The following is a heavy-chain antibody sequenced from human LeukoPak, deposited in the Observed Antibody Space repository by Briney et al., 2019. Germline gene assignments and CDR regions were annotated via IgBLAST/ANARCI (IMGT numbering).Heavy chain of an antibody. CDR2: IYYSGST. D-gene: IGHD3-22*01. V-gene: IGHV4-39*01. CDR1: GGSISSSSYY. J-gene: IGHJ4*02. Sequence: SSETLSLTCTVPGGSISSSSYYWGWIRQPPGKGLEWIGSIYYSGSTYYNPSLKSRVTISVDTSKNQFSLKLSSVTAADTAVYYCARQPLWGGYYLGWGQGTLVTVSS. CDR3: ARQPLWGGYYLG.